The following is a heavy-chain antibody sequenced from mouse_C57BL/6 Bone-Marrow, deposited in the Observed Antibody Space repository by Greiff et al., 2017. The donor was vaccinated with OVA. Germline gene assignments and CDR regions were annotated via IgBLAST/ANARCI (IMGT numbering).Heavy chain of an antibody. V-gene: IGHV1-64*01. CDR1: GYTFTSYW. J-gene: IGHJ2*01. CDR3: ARWVPFDY. Sequence: VQLQQPGAELVKPGASVKLSCKASGYTFTSYWMHWVKQRPGQGLEWIGMIHPNSGSTNYNEKFKRKATLTVDKSSSTAYMQLSSLTSEDSAVYYCARWVPFDYWGQGTTLTVSS. CDR2: IHPNSGST.